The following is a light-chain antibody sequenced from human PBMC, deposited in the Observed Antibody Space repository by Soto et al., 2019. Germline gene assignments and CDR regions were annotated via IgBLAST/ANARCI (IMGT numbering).Light chain of an antibody. V-gene: IGKV2D-29*02. Sequence: DVVMTQTPLSLSVAPGQPASIACRASQRLLHITGETFLFWYLQKPGQSPQLLIYEVSTRVSGVPDRFSGSGSGTDFTLKISRVEAEDVGVYYCMQSIQLPITFGQGTRLEIK. CDR1: QRLLHITGETF. CDR3: MQSIQLPIT. CDR2: EVS. J-gene: IGKJ5*01.